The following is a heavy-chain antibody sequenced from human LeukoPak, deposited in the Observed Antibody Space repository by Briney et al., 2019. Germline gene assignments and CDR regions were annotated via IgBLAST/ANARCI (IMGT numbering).Heavy chain of an antibody. CDR2: ILPSVGTA. CDR1: GGTTSA. CDR3: ARGSLIGIAVAVPDS. D-gene: IGHD6-19*01. Sequence: ASVKVSCKASGGTTSAIGWVRQAPGQGREWMGGILPSVGTAHSSQKFQGRVTITADKSTSTAYMELSSLTSEDTAVYYCARGSLIGIAVAVPDSWGQGTLVTVSS. V-gene: IGHV1-69*06. J-gene: IGHJ5*01.